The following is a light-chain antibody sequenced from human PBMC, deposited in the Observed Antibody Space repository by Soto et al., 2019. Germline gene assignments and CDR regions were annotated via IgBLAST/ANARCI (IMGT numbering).Light chain of an antibody. CDR3: QHYDASQWT. J-gene: IGKJ1*01. CDR2: GTS. V-gene: IGKV3-20*01. CDR1: QSLDSRY. Sequence: EIVLTQSPGTLSLAPGERATLSCRASQSLDSRYFSWYQQIPGQAPRLLMYGTSSRATGIPDRFSGSGSGTDFTLTIRRLEPEDFEVYYCQHYDASQWTFGQGTKVEI.